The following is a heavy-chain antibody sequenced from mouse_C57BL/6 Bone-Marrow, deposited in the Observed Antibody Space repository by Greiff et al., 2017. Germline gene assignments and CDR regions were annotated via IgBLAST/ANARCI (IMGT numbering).Heavy chain of an antibody. CDR3: ARCAVTYYEYDDWYFDV. Sequence: QVPLKVSGPGILQSSQTLSLTCSFSGFSLSTSGMGVSCIRPPSGKGLEWLAHIYWDDVKRSNPSLKRRLTISRDTTRNQVLLKITSVDTADTATYYCARCAVTYYEYDDWYFDVGGRGTAVTVSS. J-gene: IGHJ1*03. V-gene: IGHV8-12*01. D-gene: IGHD2-4*01. CDR2: IYWDDVK. CDR1: GFSLSTSGMG.